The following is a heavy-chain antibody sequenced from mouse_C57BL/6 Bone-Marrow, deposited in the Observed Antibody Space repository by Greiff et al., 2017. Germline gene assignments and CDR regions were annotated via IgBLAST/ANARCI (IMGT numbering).Heavy chain of an antibody. J-gene: IGHJ3*01. CDR1: GYTFTSYG. Sequence: QVQLQQSGAELARPGASVKLSCKASGYTFTSYGISWVKQRTGQGLEWIGEIYPRSGNTYYNEKFKGKATLTADKSSSTAYMVLRSLTSEDSAVYFCARRQYLPAWFAYWGQGTLVTVSA. CDR3: ARRQYLPAWFAY. D-gene: IGHD6-2*01. CDR2: IYPRSGNT. V-gene: IGHV1-81*01.